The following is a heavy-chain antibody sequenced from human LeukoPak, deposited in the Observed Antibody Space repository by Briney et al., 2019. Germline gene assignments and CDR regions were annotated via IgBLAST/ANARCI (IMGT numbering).Heavy chain of an antibody. Sequence: SETLSLTCTVSGGSISSYYWSWIRQPPGKGLEWIGYIYYSGSTNYNPSLKSRVTISVETSKNQFSLKLSSVTAADTAVYYCARGGLKQWLAPSYYFDYWGQGTLVTVSS. CDR1: GGSISSYY. CDR3: ARGGLKQWLAPSYYFDY. CDR2: IYYSGST. V-gene: IGHV4-59*12. D-gene: IGHD6-19*01. J-gene: IGHJ4*02.